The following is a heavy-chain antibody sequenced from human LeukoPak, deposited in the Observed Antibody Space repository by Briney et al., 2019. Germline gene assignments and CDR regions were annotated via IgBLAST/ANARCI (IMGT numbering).Heavy chain of an antibody. D-gene: IGHD3-22*01. CDR2: ISSGGGRTI. J-gene: IGHJ4*02. CDR3: ARESDSGGYRFDY. Sequence: GGSLRLSCAASGFIFSSYEMIWVRQAPGKGPEWVSYISSGGGRTIYYADSVKGRFTISRDNAKNSQYLQMNSLRTEDTAVYYCARESDSGGYRFDYWGQGSLVTVSS. CDR1: GFIFSSYE. V-gene: IGHV3-48*03.